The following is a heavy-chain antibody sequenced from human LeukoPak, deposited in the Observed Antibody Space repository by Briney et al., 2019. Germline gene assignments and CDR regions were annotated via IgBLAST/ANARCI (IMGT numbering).Heavy chain of an antibody. D-gene: IGHD5-24*01. J-gene: IGHJ4*02. Sequence: PGGSLRLSCAASGFTFSSHGMNWVRQAPGKGLEWVSGIIPSGHTTYYEDSVRGRFTISRDNSRNTVYLQMNSLRAEDTAVYYCAKDDRWLQFCCWGQGTLVTVSA. CDR3: AKDDRWLQFCC. CDR1: GFTFSSHG. CDR2: IIPSGHTT. V-gene: IGHV3-23*01.